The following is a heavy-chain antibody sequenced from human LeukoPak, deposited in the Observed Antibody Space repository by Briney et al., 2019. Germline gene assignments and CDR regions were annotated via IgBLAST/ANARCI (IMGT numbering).Heavy chain of an antibody. CDR1: GDTFFSYA. V-gene: IGHV1-3*01. CDR2: INAGNGNT. CDR3: ARSVVVVPAASPYFDY. D-gene: IGHD2-2*01. Sequence: GASVKDSSKASGDTFFSYAMYWGCQAPGQRGEWMGWINAGNGNTKYSQKFQGRVTITRDTSASTAYMELSSLRSEDTAVYYCARSVVVVPAASPYFDYWGQGTLVTVSS. J-gene: IGHJ4*02.